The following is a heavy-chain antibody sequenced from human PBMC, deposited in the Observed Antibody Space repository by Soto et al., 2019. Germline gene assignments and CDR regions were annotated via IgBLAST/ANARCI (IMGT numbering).Heavy chain of an antibody. CDR3: ARNMDYYYGPGSGNGHGF. CDR2: INPKFGDT. V-gene: IGHV1-2*02. D-gene: IGHD3-10*01. J-gene: IGHJ6*02. CDR1: GYTFTAYY. Sequence: QVQLGQSGAEVKEPGDSVRVSCEASGYTFTAYYIHWVRQAPGPGLEWMGWINPKFGDTTYAQDFQGRVSMTRDMSISTVYMELSRLTSDDTAIYSCARNMDYYYGPGSGNGHGFWGQGTTVTVFS.